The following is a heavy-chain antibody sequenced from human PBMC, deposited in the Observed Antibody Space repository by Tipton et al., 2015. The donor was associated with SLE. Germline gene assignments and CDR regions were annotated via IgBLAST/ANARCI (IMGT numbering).Heavy chain of an antibody. CDR1: GGSLSSYY. D-gene: IGHD2-2*01. CDR3: ARMGLCTTTTCNEGAFDV. CDR2: LSYSGST. J-gene: IGHJ3*01. Sequence: TLSLTCTVSGGSLSSYYWSWIRQSPEKGLEWIGYLSYSGSTNYNPSLESRVTISVDTSKSQFSLKLTFVSAADTAIYYCARMGLCTTTTCNEGAFDVWGQGSMVTVSS. V-gene: IGHV4-59*01.